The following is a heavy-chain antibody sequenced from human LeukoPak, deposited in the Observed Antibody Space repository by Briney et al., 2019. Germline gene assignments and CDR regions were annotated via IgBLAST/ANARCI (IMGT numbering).Heavy chain of an antibody. V-gene: IGHV3-66*01. Sequence: GGSLRLSCAASGLTVSSNYMNWVRQAPGKGLEWVSVIYSGGSTYYADSVKGRFTISRDNSRNTLYLQMNSLRAEDTAVYYCARGAYGSGSYGDNWFDPWGQGTLVTVSS. D-gene: IGHD3-10*01. CDR1: GLTVSSNY. J-gene: IGHJ5*02. CDR2: IYSGGST. CDR3: ARGAYGSGSYGDNWFDP.